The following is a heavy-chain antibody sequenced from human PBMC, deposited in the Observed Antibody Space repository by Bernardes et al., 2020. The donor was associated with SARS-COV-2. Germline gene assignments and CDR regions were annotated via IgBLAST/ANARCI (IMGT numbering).Heavy chain of an antibody. CDR3: EKGLENVYDYRFDP. Sequence: GGSLRLSCAASGFNFNKFGMHWVRQAPCQGLEWVAILRNDVSAYDYADSVKGRFTISRDNSKNTLYLQMNSLRPEDTAVYYCEKGLENVYDYRFDPWGQGTLVTVSS. D-gene: IGHD5-12*01. V-gene: IGHV3-30*02. CDR2: LRNDVSAY. CDR1: GFNFNKFG. J-gene: IGHJ5*02.